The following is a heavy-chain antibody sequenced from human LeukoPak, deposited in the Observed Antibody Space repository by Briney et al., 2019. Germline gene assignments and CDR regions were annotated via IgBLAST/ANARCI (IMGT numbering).Heavy chain of an antibody. CDR1: GFTFSSYS. Sequence: GGSLRLSCAASGFTFSSYSMNWVRQAPGKGLEWVSSISSSSSYIYYADSVKGRFTISRDNAKHSLYLQMNSLRAEDTAVYYCARVRASCLDYWGQGTLVTVSS. J-gene: IGHJ4*02. V-gene: IGHV3-21*01. D-gene: IGHD2-2*01. CDR3: ARVRASCLDY. CDR2: ISSSSSYI.